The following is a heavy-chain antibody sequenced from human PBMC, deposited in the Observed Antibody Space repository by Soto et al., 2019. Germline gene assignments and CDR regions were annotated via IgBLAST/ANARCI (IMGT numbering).Heavy chain of an antibody. CDR2: ISAFNGNT. D-gene: IGHD3-10*01. Sequence: QVQLVQSGAEVKKPGASVKVSCKASDYTFTSYGISWVRQAPGQGLEWMGWISAFNGNTNYAQKVQGRATMTRATXXSXAXXERRRLRSDDTAVYYSAREGTTIRNYDYYCYGMDVWGQGTTVTVSS. V-gene: IGHV1-18*01. CDR3: AREGTTIRNYDYYCYGMDV. J-gene: IGHJ6*02. CDR1: DYTFTSYG.